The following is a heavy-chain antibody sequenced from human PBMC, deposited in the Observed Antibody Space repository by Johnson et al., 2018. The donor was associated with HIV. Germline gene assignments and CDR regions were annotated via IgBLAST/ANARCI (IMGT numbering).Heavy chain of an antibody. CDR3: ARLRGYSGYDSFDI. D-gene: IGHD5-12*01. CDR2: ISGSGGST. CDR1: GFAFSSYA. J-gene: IGHJ3*02. Sequence: VQLVESGGGVVQPGRSLRLSCAASGFAFSSYAMTWVRQAPGKGLEWVSSISGSGGSTSYADSVKGRLTISRDNSKNTLYLQMNSLRAEDTALYYCARLRGYSGYDSFDIWGQGTMVTVSS. V-gene: IGHV3-23*04.